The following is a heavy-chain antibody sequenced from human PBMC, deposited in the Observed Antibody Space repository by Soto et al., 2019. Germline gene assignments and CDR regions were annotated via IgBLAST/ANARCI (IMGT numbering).Heavy chain of an antibody. J-gene: IGHJ4*02. V-gene: IGHV1-8*01. CDR1: GYTFTSYD. CDR3: ATLAYCGGDCPDY. Sequence: ASVKVSCKASGYTFTSYDINWVRQATGQGLEWMGWMNPNSGNTGYAQKFQGRVTMTRNTSISTAYMELSSLRSEDTAVYYCATLAYCGGDCPDYWGQGTLVTVSS. D-gene: IGHD2-21*01. CDR2: MNPNSGNT.